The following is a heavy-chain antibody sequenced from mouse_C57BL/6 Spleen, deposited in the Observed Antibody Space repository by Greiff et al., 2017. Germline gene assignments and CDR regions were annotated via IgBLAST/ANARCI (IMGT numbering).Heavy chain of an antibody. CDR3: ARSGITTVVATYFDY. J-gene: IGHJ2*01. D-gene: IGHD1-1*01. Sequence: VQLQQPGAELVRPGSSVKLSCKASGYTFTSYWMHWVKQRPIQGLEWIGNIDPSDSETHYNQKFKDKATLTVDKSSSTAYMQLSSLTSEGSAVYYCARSGITTVVATYFDYWGQGTTLTVSS. CDR1: GYTFTSYW. CDR2: IDPSDSET. V-gene: IGHV1-52*01.